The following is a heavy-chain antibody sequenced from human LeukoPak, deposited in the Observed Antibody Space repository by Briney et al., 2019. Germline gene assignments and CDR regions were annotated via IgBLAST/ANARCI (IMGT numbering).Heavy chain of an antibody. CDR1: GGTISRDD. CDR3: ARDGGHAFDV. D-gene: IGHD2-15*01. V-gene: IGHV4-59*01. Sequence: SETLTLTCTVSGGTISRDDWSWFRQPPGKGLEWIGYIFHTGSSNYNASLRSRATISVDTSKNLFSLRLTAVTAADTAVYYCARDGGHAFDVWGQGTMVTVSS. CDR2: IFHTGSS. J-gene: IGHJ3*01.